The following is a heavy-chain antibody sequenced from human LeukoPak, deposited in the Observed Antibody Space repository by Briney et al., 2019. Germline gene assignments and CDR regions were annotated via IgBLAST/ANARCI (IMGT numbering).Heavy chain of an antibody. CDR2: ISSNGGST. J-gene: IGHJ5*02. CDR3: AREHCSGGSCYGSGGFDP. D-gene: IGHD2-15*01. CDR1: GLPYRSYS. Sequence: GGSLRLSCAPSGLPYRSYSMQWVRQAPGKGLEYVSSISSNGGSTFYANSVKYRFTISRDNSKNTLYLQMGSLRAEDMAVYHYAREHCSGGSCYGSGGFDPWGQGTLVTVSS. V-gene: IGHV3-64*01.